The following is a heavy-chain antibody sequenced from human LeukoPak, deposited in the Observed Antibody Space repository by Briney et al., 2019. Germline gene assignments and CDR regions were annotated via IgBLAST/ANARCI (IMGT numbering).Heavy chain of an antibody. D-gene: IGHD7-27*01. J-gene: IGHJ4*02. CDR3: AKDLGRGYYFDY. Sequence: SGGSLRLSCAASGLTFSSYGMHWVRQAPGKGLEWVAVISYDGSNKYYADSVKGRFTISRDNSKNTLYLQMNSLRAEDTAVYYCAKDLGRGYYFDYWGQGTLVTVSS. CDR1: GLTFSSYG. V-gene: IGHV3-30*18. CDR2: ISYDGSNK.